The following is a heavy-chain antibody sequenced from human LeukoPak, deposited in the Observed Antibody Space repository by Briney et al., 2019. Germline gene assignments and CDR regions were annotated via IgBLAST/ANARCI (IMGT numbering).Heavy chain of an antibody. CDR1: GGSISSYY. V-gene: IGHV4-59*01. Sequence: SETLSLTCTVSGGSISSYYWSWIRQPPGKGLEWIGYIYYSGSTNYNPSLKSRVTISVDTSKNQFSLKLSSVTAADTAVYYCARVEVVYGYYFDYWGQGTLVTVSS. CDR3: ARVEVVYGYYFDY. J-gene: IGHJ4*02. D-gene: IGHD2-8*02. CDR2: IYYSGST.